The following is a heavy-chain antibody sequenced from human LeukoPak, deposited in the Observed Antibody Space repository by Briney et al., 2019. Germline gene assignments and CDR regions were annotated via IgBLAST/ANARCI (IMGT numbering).Heavy chain of an antibody. CDR3: AKWARNDYGDYPNFDY. CDR1: GFTFSDFY. V-gene: IGHV3-11*03. Sequence: KPGGSLRLSCAASGFTFSDFYMSWIRQAPGKGLHWVSSISGGTTYTNYADSVKGRFTISRDNAKNSLYLQMNSLRAEDTAVYYCAKWARNDYGDYPNFDYWGQGTLVTVSP. CDR2: ISGGTTYT. J-gene: IGHJ4*02. D-gene: IGHD4-17*01.